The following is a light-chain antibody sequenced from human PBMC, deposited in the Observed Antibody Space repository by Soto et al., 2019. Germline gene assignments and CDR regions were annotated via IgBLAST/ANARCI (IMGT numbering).Light chain of an antibody. CDR2: KAS. Sequence: DIQMTQSPSTLSASLGDRVTITCLARQSISSWLAWYQQKPGKAPKLPIYKASSLESGVPSRFSGSGSGTEFTLTISSLQPDDFATYYCQQYNSYSALTFGGGTKVEIK. V-gene: IGKV1-5*03. J-gene: IGKJ4*01. CDR3: QQYNSYSALT. CDR1: QSISSW.